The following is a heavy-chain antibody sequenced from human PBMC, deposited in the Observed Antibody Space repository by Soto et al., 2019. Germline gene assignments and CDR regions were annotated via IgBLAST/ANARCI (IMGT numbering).Heavy chain of an antibody. CDR1: GGTFSSYP. V-gene: IGHV1-69*01. Sequence: QVQLVQSGAEVKKPGSSVKVSCEASGGTFSSYPINWVRQAPGQGLEWMGGIIPFFGTSNYAQKFQGRVTITADDSTSKAYMELRSLRSEDTAVDYCARVGHITNYGMAVWGQRTTVTVSS. J-gene: IGHJ6*02. CDR2: IIPFFGTS. CDR3: ARVGHITNYGMAV. D-gene: IGHD1-26*01.